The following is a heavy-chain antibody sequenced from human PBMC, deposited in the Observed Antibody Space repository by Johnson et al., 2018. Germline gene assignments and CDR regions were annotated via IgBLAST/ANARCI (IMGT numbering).Heavy chain of an antibody. J-gene: IGHJ1*01. CDR1: GFTFSSYS. Sequence: VQLVESGGGLVKPGGSLRLSCAASGFTFSSYSMNWVRQAPGKGLEWVSSISSSSSYIYYADSVKGRFTISRDNAKNSLYLQMNSLGAEDTAVYYCARGRGSSGWYGYFQHWGQGTLVTVSS. V-gene: IGHV3-21*01. CDR3: ARGRGSSGWYGYFQH. CDR2: ISSSSSYI. D-gene: IGHD6-19*01.